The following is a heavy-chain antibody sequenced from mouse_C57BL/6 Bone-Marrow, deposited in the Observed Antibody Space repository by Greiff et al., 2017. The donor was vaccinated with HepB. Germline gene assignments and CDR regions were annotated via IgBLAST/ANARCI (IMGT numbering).Heavy chain of an antibody. CDR3: ARSYGAY. CDR1: GFTFSSYG. CDR2: ISSGGSYT. Sequence: EVQLVESGGDLVKPGGSLKLSCAASGFTFSSYGMSWVRQTPDKRLEWVATISSGGSYTYYPDSVKGRFTISRDNAKNTLYLQMSSLKSEDTAMYYCARSYGAYWGQGTLVTVSA. J-gene: IGHJ3*01. V-gene: IGHV5-6*01. D-gene: IGHD1-1*02.